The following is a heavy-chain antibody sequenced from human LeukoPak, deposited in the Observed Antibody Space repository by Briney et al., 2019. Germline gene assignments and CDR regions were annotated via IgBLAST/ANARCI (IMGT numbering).Heavy chain of an antibody. J-gene: IGHJ4*02. CDR3: ARGYSSGWYYY. CDR2: IYSGGST. Sequence: GGSLRLSCAASGVTVSSNYMSWVRQAPGKGLEWVSVIYSGGSTYYADSVKGRFTISRDNSKNTLYLQMNSLRAEDTAVYYCARGYSSGWYYYWGQGTLVTVSS. V-gene: IGHV3-53*01. D-gene: IGHD6-19*01. CDR1: GVTVSSNY.